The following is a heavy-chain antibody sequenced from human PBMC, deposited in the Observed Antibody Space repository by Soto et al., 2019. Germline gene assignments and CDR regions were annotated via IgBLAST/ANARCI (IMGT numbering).Heavy chain of an antibody. CDR2: IKQDGSEK. Sequence: PGGSLRLSCAASGFTFSSYWMSWVRQAPGKGLEWVANIKQDGSEKYYVDSVKGRFTISRDNAKNKLYLQMNSLRAEDKAVYYCARVSLGGWYVATDYWGQGTLVTVSS. V-gene: IGHV3-7*01. CDR3: ARVSLGGWYVATDY. D-gene: IGHD6-19*01. J-gene: IGHJ4*02. CDR1: GFTFSSYW.